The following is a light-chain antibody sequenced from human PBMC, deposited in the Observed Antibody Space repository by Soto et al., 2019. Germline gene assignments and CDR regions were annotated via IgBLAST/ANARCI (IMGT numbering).Light chain of an antibody. CDR2: AAS. CDR3: QQRYSSPA. V-gene: IGKV1-39*01. J-gene: IGKJ5*01. CDR1: QSIRY. Sequence: DIQMTQSPSSLSASVGDRVTITCRASQSIRYLNWYQQKPGKGPELLIYAASSLQSGVPSRFSGSGSGTDFTLTISSLQPEDSATYYCQQRYSSPAFGQGTRLEIK.